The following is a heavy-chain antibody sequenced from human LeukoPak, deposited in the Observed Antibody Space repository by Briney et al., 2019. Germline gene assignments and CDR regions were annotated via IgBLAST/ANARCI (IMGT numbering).Heavy chain of an antibody. CDR1: GYSFTSYW. CDR3: ARLLRRPVDAFDI. V-gene: IGHV5-51*01. CDR2: IYPGDSDT. Sequence: GESLKISCKGSGYSFTSYWIAWVRQMPGKGLEWMGIIYPGDSDTRYSPSFQGQVTISADKSISTAYLQWSSLKASDTAMYYCARLLRRPVDAFDIWGQGTMVTVSS. J-gene: IGHJ3*02. D-gene: IGHD2-15*01.